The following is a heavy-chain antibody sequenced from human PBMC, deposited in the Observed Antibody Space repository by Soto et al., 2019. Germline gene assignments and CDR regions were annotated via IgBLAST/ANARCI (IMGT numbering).Heavy chain of an antibody. CDR1: GFTFSSYA. CDR2: VTGRSTTT. CDR3: AKHLPSIKNQRLWAAAFHI. Sequence: EVQLLESGGGLVQPGGSLRLSCAASGFTFSSYAMSWVRQAPGKGLEWVSVVTGRSTTTYYADSVKGRFTISRDNSKTTLFLQMNSLGAEDTAVYYCAKHLPSIKNQRLWAAAFHIWGQGTMLTVSS. V-gene: IGHV3-23*01. D-gene: IGHD2-2*01. J-gene: IGHJ3*02.